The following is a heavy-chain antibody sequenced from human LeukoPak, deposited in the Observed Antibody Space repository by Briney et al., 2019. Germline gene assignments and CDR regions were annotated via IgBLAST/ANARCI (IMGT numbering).Heavy chain of an antibody. J-gene: IGHJ4*02. CDR1: GLTFSDHL. CDR2: IGSDNKP. D-gene: IGHD3-9*01. CDR3: ARKDVLTGYYDN. V-gene: IGHV3-23*05. Sequence: GGSLRLSCAASGLTFSDHLLDWVRQAPGKGLEWVSSIGSDNKPHYSESVKGRFAVSRDNSKNTLYRQMNSLRAEDTALYFCARKDVLTGYYDNGGQGTLVTVSS.